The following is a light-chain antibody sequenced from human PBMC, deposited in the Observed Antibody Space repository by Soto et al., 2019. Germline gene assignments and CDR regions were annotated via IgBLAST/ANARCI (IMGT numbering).Light chain of an antibody. Sequence: SYELTQPPSVSVAPGQTARITCGGNNIGDKGVHWYQQKPGQAPVLVVNDDSDRPSGIPERFSGSNSGNTATLTISRVEAGDEADYYCQVWDSNSHQGVFGGGTKVTVL. J-gene: IGLJ2*01. V-gene: IGLV3-21*02. CDR3: QVWDSNSHQGV. CDR2: DDS. CDR1: NIGDKG.